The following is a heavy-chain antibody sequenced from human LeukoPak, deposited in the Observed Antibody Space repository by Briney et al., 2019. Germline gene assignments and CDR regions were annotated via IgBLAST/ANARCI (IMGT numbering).Heavy chain of an antibody. J-gene: IGHJ3*02. V-gene: IGHV4-34*01. CDR1: GGSFSGYY. CDR3: ASPPSQSHDAFDI. CDR2: INDIGST. Sequence: SETLSLTCAVYGGSFSGYYWSWIRQPPGKGLEWIGEINDIGSTNYNPSLKSRVTISVATSKNQFSLKLSSVTAADTAVYYCASPPSQSHDAFDIWGQGTMVTVSS.